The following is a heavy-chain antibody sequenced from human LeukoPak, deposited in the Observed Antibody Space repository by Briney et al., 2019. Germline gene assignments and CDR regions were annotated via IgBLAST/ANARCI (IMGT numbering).Heavy chain of an antibody. Sequence: PSETLSLTCTVSGGSISTSNYYWGWIRPPPGKGLEWIGNIFYSGSTYYSPSLRSRVTISLDTSRNQFSLKLNSVTAADTAVYYCARDGGQAAAVRPDWFDPWGQGTLVTVSS. CDR2: IFYSGST. D-gene: IGHD6-13*01. CDR1: GGSISTSNYY. J-gene: IGHJ5*02. V-gene: IGHV4-39*07. CDR3: ARDGGQAAAVRPDWFDP.